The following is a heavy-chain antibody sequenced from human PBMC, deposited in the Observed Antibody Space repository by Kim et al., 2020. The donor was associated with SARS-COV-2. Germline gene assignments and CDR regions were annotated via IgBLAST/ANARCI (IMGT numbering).Heavy chain of an antibody. J-gene: IGHJ5*02. Sequence: GGSLRLSCAASGFTFSNAWMSWVRQAPGKGLEWVGRIKSKTDGGTTDYAAPVQGTFTISSADSKNTLYLQMNSLKTEDTAVYYCTTDTATYYSGLGSYYNEENWFDPWGQGTLVTVSS. CDR2: IKSKTDGGTT. CDR1: GFTFSNAW. CDR3: TTDTATYYSGLGSYYNEENWFDP. D-gene: IGHD3-10*01. V-gene: IGHV3-15*01.